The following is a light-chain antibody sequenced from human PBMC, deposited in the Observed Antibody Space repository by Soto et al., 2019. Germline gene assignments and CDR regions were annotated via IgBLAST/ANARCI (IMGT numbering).Light chain of an antibody. V-gene: IGKV3-15*01. J-gene: IGKJ1*01. CDR3: QQYKNWPRT. CDR1: QSVDIN. Sequence: EIGLSQSPATLSVSPGERVTLSCRASQSVDINLAWYRQKPGQAPRLLIFGAFTRATDMPGTFSGSGSWTEFTLTISSLQSEDFAVYYCQQYKNWPRTFGQGTIVDI. CDR2: GAF.